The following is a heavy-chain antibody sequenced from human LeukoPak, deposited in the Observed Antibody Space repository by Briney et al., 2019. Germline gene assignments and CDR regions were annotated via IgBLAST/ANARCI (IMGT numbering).Heavy chain of an antibody. Sequence: SVKVSCKASGGTFSSYAISWVRQAPGQGLEWMGGIIPIFGTANYAQKFQGRVTITTDESTSTAYMELSSLRSEDTAVYYCARVLGVITPDAFDIWGQGTMVTVSS. CDR3: ARVLGVITPDAFDI. V-gene: IGHV1-69*05. J-gene: IGHJ3*02. CDR1: GGTFSSYA. CDR2: IIPIFGTA. D-gene: IGHD3-22*01.